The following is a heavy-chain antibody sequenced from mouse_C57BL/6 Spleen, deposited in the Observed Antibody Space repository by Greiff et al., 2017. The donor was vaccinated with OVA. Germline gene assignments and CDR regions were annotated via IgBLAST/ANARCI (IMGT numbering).Heavy chain of an antibody. V-gene: IGHV8-12*01. D-gene: IGHD2-4*01. J-gene: IGHJ1*03. CDR1: GFSLSTSGMG. CDR3: ARRTHYDYDGDWYFDV. CDR2: IYWDDDK. Sequence: QVTLKESGPGILQSSQTLSLTCSFSGFSLSTSGMGVSWIRQPSGKGLEWLAHIYWDDDKRYNPSLKSRLTISKDTSRNQVFLKITSVDTADTATYYCARRTHYDYDGDWYFDVWGTGTTVTVSS.